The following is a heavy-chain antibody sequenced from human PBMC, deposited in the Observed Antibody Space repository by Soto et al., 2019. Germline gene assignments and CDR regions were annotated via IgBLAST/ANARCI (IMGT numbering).Heavy chain of an antibody. V-gene: IGHV3-23*01. J-gene: IGHJ5*02. Sequence: EVQLLESGGGLVQPGGSLRLSCAASGFTFTNYAMNWVRQAPGKGLEWVSAMSVSDGRIYYAGSVKGRFTVSRDNSKNTFYLQMSDLRAEDTAVYYCAKAGKSCSSNRCVGENWFDRWGQGTLVTVSS. D-gene: IGHD2-2*01. CDR3: AKAGKSCSSNRCVGENWFDR. CDR1: GFTFTNYA. CDR2: MSVSDGRI.